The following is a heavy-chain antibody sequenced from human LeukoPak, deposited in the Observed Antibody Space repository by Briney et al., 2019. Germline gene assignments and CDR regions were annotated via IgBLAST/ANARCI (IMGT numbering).Heavy chain of an antibody. CDR1: GGSISSGGYY. Sequence: PSETLSLTCTVSGGSISSGGYYWSWIRQPPGKGLEWIGYIYHSGSTYYNPSLKSRVTISVDRSKNQFSLKLSSVTAADTAVYYCARGWVTPAVYYYYGMDVWGQGTTVTVSS. V-gene: IGHV4-30-2*01. D-gene: IGHD2-21*02. J-gene: IGHJ6*02. CDR2: IYHSGST. CDR3: ARGWVTPAVYYYYGMDV.